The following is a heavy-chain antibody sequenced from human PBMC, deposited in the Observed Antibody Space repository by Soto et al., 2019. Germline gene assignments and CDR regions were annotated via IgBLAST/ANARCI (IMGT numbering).Heavy chain of an antibody. D-gene: IGHD3-10*01. V-gene: IGHV2-5*02. CDR2: IYWDDDK. J-gene: IGHJ5*02. Sequence: QITLKESGPTLVKPTQTLTLTCTFSGFSLSTSGVGVGWIRQPPGKALEWLALIYWDDDKRYSPSLKSRLTITKDTSTNPVVLTMTHMDPVDTATYSCAHYFYGSAVDPWGQGTLVTVSS. CDR1: GFSLSTSGVG. CDR3: AHYFYGSAVDP.